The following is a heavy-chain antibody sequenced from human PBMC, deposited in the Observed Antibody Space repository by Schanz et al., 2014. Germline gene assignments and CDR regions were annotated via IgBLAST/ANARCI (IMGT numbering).Heavy chain of an antibody. J-gene: IGHJ3*01. V-gene: IGHV1-8*01. CDR2: MNSKTGNT. CDR1: GYTFTSYD. Sequence: QVQLVQSGAEVKKPGASVKVSCKASGYTFTSYDINWVRQATGQGLEWMGWMNSKTGNTGYAQRFQGRVTMTEDTSTETAYMEVSGLRSGDTAVYYCATNSPFRMVRGSNAFDAWGQGTMVTVSS. CDR3: ATNSPFRMVRGSNAFDA. D-gene: IGHD3-10*01.